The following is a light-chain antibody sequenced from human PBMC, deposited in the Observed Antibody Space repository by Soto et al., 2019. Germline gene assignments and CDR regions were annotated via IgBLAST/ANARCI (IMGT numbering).Light chain of an antibody. V-gene: IGKV3-15*01. CDR1: QSVRRN. CDR3: QQYNNWPPTWT. CDR2: GAF. J-gene: IGKJ1*01. Sequence: EIVMTQSPATLSVSPGERATLSCRASQSVRRNLAWYQQKPGQAPRLLIYGAFTRATGIPARFSGSGSGTEFTLTINSLQSEDFAVYYCQQYNNWPPTWTFGQGTKVDIK.